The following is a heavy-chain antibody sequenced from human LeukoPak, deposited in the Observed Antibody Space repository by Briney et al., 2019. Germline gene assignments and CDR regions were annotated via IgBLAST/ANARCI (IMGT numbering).Heavy chain of an antibody. CDR3: ARDLRAVAGRAFDY. D-gene: IGHD6-19*01. V-gene: IGHV3-7*01. CDR2: IKQDGSEK. CDR1: GFTFSSYG. Sequence: PGGSLRLSCAASGFTFSSYGMHWVRQAPGKGLEWVANIKQDGSEKYYVDSVKGRFTISRDNAKNSLYLQMNSLRAEDTAVYYCARDLRAVAGRAFDYWGQGTLVTVSS. J-gene: IGHJ4*02.